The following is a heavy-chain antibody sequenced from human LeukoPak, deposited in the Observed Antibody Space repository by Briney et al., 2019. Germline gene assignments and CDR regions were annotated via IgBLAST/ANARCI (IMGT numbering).Heavy chain of an antibody. D-gene: IGHD1-26*01. Sequence: SETLSLTCAVYGGSFSGYYWSWIRQPPGKGLEWIGEINHSGSTNYNPSLKSRVTITVDTSKNQFSLKLSSVTAADTAIYYCARVLVGANYYYYMDVWGKGTTVTVSS. CDR2: INHSGST. J-gene: IGHJ6*03. CDR3: ARVLVGANYYYYMDV. V-gene: IGHV4-34*01. CDR1: GGSFSGYY.